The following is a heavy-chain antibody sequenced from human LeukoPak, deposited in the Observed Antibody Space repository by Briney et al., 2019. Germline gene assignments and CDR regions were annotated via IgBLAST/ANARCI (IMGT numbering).Heavy chain of an antibody. CDR3: AKTVYSSGYYYYYYMDV. CDR2: ISGSGGST. V-gene: IGHV3-23*01. J-gene: IGHJ6*03. CDR1: GFTFSSYA. D-gene: IGHD3-22*01. Sequence: GGSLRLSCAASGFTFSSYAMSWVRQAPGEGLEWVSAISGSGGSTYYADSVKGRFTISRDNSKNTLYLQMNSLRAEDTAVYYCAKTVYSSGYYYYYYMDVWGKGTTVTVSS.